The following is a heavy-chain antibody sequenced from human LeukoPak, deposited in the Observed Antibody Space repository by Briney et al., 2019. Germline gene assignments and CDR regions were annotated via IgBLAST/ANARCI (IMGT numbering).Heavy chain of an antibody. D-gene: IGHD1-7*01. CDR3: ARGRPNWNYLGYYFDY. J-gene: IGHJ4*02. V-gene: IGHV4-34*01. CDR1: GGSFSGYY. CDR2: INHSGST. Sequence: SETLSLTCAVYGGSFSGYYWSWIRQPPGKGLEWIGEINHSGSTNYNPSLKSRVTISVDTSKNQFSLKLSSVTAADTAVYYCARGRPNWNYLGYYFDYWGQGTLVTVSS.